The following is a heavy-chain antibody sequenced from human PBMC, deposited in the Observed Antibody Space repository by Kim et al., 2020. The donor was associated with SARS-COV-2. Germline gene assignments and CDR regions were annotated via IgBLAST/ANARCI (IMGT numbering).Heavy chain of an antibody. V-gene: IGHV4-39*01. CDR1: GGSISSSSYY. Sequence: SETLSLTCTVSGGSISSSSYYWGWIRQPPGKGLEWIGSIYYSGSTYYNPSLKSRVTISVDTSKNQFSLKLSSVTAADTAVYYCASLREWLFSDAFDIWGQGTMVTVSS. J-gene: IGHJ3*02. CDR2: IYYSGST. CDR3: ASLREWLFSDAFDI. D-gene: IGHD3-3*01.